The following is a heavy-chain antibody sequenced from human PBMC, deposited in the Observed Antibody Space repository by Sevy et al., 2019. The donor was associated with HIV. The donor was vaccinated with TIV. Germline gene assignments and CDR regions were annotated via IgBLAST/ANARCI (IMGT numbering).Heavy chain of an antibody. CDR3: AKDQGQLLQYYFDY. Sequence: GGSLRLSCAASGFTFSSHAMHWVRQAPGKGLEWMTIISYDGSNKNHADSVKGRFTISRDNSKNTLYLDMNSLRAEDTAIYYCAKDQGQLLQYYFDYWGQGTLVTVSS. V-gene: IGHV3-30*04. CDR1: GFTFSSHA. CDR2: ISYDGSNK. J-gene: IGHJ4*02. D-gene: IGHD2-2*01.